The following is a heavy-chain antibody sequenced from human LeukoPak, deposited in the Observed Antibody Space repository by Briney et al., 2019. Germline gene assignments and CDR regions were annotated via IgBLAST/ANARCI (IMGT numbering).Heavy chain of an antibody. V-gene: IGHV4-38-2*02. CDR1: NYSISSGYY. D-gene: IGHD1-14*01. CDR3: ARDISARYDY. Sequence: SETLSLTCIVSNYSISSGYYWGWFRQPPGKGLEWIGSMHHSGSSYQTPSLKSRVTMSVDTSKNQFSLRLSSVTAADTAAYYCARDISARYDYWGQGALVTVSS. J-gene: IGHJ4*02. CDR2: MHHSGSS.